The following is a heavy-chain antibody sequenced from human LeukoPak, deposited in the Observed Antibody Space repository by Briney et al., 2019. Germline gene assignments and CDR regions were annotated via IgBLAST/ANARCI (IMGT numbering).Heavy chain of an antibody. Sequence: SQTLSLTCTVSGGSISSGSYYWSWIRQPAGKGLEWIGRIYTSGSTNYNPSLKSRVTISVDTSKNQFSLKLSSVTAADTAVYYCARIAPYCGGDCYLFDYWGQGTLVTVSS. CDR1: GGSISSGSYY. D-gene: IGHD2-21*01. J-gene: IGHJ4*02. CDR3: ARIAPYCGGDCYLFDY. CDR2: IYTSGST. V-gene: IGHV4-61*02.